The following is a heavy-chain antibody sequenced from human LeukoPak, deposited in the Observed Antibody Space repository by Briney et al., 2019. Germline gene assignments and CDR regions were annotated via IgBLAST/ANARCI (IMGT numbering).Heavy chain of an antibody. CDR2: IKGDGSEK. CDR1: GFTFSTYW. J-gene: IGHJ6*02. CDR3: ASYRVSHGMDV. Sequence: GGSLRLSCAASGFTFSTYWMAWVRQAPGKGLEWVANIKGDGSEKYHGDSVTGRFTISRDNAKNSLYLQMNSLRAEDTAIYYCASYRVSHGMDVWGQGTMVTVSS. V-gene: IGHV3-7*01. D-gene: IGHD1-26*01.